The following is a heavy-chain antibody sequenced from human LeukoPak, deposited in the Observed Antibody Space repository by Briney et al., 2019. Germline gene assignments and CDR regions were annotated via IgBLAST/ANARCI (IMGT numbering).Heavy chain of an antibody. J-gene: IGHJ3*02. V-gene: IGHV1-69*13. CDR2: IIPIFGTA. CDR1: GYTFTGYY. Sequence: ASVKVSCKASGYTFTGYYMHWVRQAPGQGLEWMGGIIPIFGTANYAQKFQGRVTITADESTSTAYMELSSLRSEDTAVYYCARDQYYDILTGAHPDAFDIWGQGTMVTVSS. D-gene: IGHD3-9*01. CDR3: ARDQYYDILTGAHPDAFDI.